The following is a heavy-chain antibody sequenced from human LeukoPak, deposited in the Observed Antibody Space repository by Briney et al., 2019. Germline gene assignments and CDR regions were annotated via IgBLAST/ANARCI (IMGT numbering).Heavy chain of an antibody. J-gene: IGHJ4*02. CDR3: ARSFRGPATQFDY. D-gene: IGHD2/OR15-2a*01. CDR2: IYYSGST. Sequence: PSETLSLTCTVSGGSISSYYWSWIRQPPGKGLEWIGYIYYSGSTNYNPSLKSRVTISVDTSKNQFSLKLSSVTAADTAVYYCARSFRGPATQFDYWGQGTLVTVSS. V-gene: IGHV4-59*01. CDR1: GGSISSYY.